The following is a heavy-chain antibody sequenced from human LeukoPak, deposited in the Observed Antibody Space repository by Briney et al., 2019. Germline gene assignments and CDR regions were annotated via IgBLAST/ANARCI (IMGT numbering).Heavy chain of an antibody. CDR1: GGSISSSSYY. J-gene: IGHJ6*03. D-gene: IGHD6-6*01. CDR3: ARRAIVARPGDYYCYYIDA. Sequence: SETLSLTCTVSGGSISSSSYYWGWLRQPPGKGLEWIGSIYYSGSTYYNPSLKSRVTISVDTSKNQFSLKLSSVTAADTAVYYCARRAIVARPGDYYCYYIDAWGKGTTVTVSS. V-gene: IGHV4-39*01. CDR2: IYYSGST.